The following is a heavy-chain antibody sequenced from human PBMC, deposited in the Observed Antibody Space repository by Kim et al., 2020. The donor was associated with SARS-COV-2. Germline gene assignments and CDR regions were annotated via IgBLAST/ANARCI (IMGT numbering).Heavy chain of an antibody. Sequence: SVKVSCKASGGTFSSYAISWVRQAPGQGLEWMGRIIPILGIANYAQKFQGRVTITADKSTSTAYMELSSLRSEDTAVYYCARGGTYDILTGYYPYYFDYWGQGTLVTVSS. CDR2: IIPILGIA. V-gene: IGHV1-69*04. CDR3: ARGGTYDILTGYYPYYFDY. CDR1: GGTFSSYA. J-gene: IGHJ4*02. D-gene: IGHD3-9*01.